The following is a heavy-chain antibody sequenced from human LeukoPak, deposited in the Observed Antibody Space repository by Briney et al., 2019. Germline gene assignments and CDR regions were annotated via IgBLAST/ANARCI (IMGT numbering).Heavy chain of an antibody. J-gene: IGHJ6*02. CDR1: GGSISSSSYY. Sequence: SETLSLTCTVSGGSISSSSYYWGWSRQPPGKGLEWIGSIYYSGSTYYNPSLTSRVTISVDTSKNQFSLKLSSVTAADTAVYYCARIWFGPYYYYYGMDVWGQGTTVTVSS. D-gene: IGHD3-10*01. CDR2: IYYSGST. V-gene: IGHV4-39*01. CDR3: ARIWFGPYYYYYGMDV.